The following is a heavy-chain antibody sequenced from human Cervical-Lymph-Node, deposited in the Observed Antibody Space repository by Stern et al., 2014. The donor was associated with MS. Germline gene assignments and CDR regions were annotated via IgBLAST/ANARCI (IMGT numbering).Heavy chain of an antibody. CDR2: ISDNGPT. J-gene: IGHJ2*01. CDR1: GDAVSDYY. D-gene: IGHD2-21*02. V-gene: IGHV4-59*02. CDR3: ARDPSTTASDWFFDL. Sequence: VQLEESGPGLVKPSETLSLTCNASGDAVSDYYWTWLRQRPGKGLEWNGYISDNGPTNYNPSLHIRVTITLDTSQNQVSLRLRSVTAADTAVYYFARDPSTTASDWFFDLWGRGSLVTVSS.